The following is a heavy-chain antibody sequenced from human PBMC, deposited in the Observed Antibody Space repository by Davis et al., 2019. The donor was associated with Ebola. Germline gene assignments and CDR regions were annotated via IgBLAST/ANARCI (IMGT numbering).Heavy chain of an antibody. V-gene: IGHV4-61*01. J-gene: IGHJ6*03. CDR2: IYYSGST. D-gene: IGHD3-10*01. CDR1: GGSVSSGSYY. CDR3: ARADYGSGSYRTYYYYMDV. Sequence: PSETLSLTCTVSGGSVSSGSYYWSLIRQPPGKGLEWIGYIYYSGSTNYNPSLKSRVTISVDTSKNQFSLKLSSVTAADTAVYYCARADYGSGSYRTYYYYMDVWGKGTTVTVSS.